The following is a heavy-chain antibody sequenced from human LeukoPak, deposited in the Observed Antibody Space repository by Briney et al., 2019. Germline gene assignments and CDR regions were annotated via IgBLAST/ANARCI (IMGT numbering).Heavy chain of an antibody. Sequence: SETLSLTCTVSGGSISSYYWSWIRQPPGKGLEWIGYIYYSGTTNYNPSLKSRVTISVDTSKNQFSLKLSSVTAADTAVYYCASVVGATHDAFDIWGQGTMVTVSS. CDR3: ASVVGATHDAFDI. CDR2: IYYSGTT. V-gene: IGHV4-59*12. D-gene: IGHD1-26*01. J-gene: IGHJ3*02. CDR1: GGSISSYY.